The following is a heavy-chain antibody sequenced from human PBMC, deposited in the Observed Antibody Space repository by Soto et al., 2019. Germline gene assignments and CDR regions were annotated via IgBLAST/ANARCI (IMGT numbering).Heavy chain of an antibody. J-gene: IGHJ6*02. D-gene: IGHD6-13*01. CDR3: ARLAASGRGWDV. CDR2: IKQDGREE. Sequence: EVQLVESGGGLVQPGGSLRLSCVDSGFTFSIDWMSWVRQAPVKWLERVGNIKQDGREENYVDSVKGRITISRANTKNSMYLQMNSLRVDDTAVYYGARLAASGRGWDVWGQGTTVVVSS. CDR1: GFTFSIDW. V-gene: IGHV3-7*01.